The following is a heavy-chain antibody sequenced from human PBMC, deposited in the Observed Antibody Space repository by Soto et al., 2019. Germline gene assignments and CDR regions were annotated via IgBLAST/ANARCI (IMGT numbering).Heavy chain of an antibody. CDR3: ARGSGTEQLAKNYYYMDV. CDR1: GFTFSSYW. CDR2: IKQDGSEK. V-gene: IGHV3-7*03. Sequence: GGSLRLSCAASGFTFSSYWMSWVRQAPGKGLEWVANIKQDGSEKYYVDSVKGRFTISRDNAKNSLYLQMNSLRAEDTAVYYCARGSGTEQLAKNYYYMDVWGKGTTVTVSS. D-gene: IGHD6-6*01. J-gene: IGHJ6*03.